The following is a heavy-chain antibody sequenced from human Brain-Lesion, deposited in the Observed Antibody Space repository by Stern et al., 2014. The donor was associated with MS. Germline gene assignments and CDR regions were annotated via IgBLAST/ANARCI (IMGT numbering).Heavy chain of an antibody. J-gene: IGHJ4*02. CDR1: GYRFTSNW. V-gene: IGHV5-51*01. D-gene: IGHD6-6*01. Sequence: LQLVQSGAEVKKPGESLKISCKGSGYRFTSNWIGWGRQMPGKGLEWMGIIWPGDSDTRYSPSFQGQVTISANKSISTAYLQWSSLQASDTAMYYCARRGDSSSSGFDYWGQGTLVIVSS. CDR2: IWPGDSDT. CDR3: ARRGDSSSSGFDY.